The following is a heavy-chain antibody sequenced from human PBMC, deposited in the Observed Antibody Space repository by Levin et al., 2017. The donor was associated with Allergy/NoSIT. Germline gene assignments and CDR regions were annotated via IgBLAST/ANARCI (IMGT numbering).Heavy chain of an antibody. CDR2: INSDGSST. Sequence: LSLTCAASGFTFSSYWMHWVRPAPGKGLVWVSRINSDGSSTSYADSVKGRFTISRDNAKNTLYLQMNSLRAEDTAVYYCARALHPWVYYYGMDVWGQGTTVTVSS. V-gene: IGHV3-74*01. D-gene: IGHD3-16*01. CDR3: ARALHPWVYYYGMDV. CDR1: GFTFSSYW. J-gene: IGHJ6*02.